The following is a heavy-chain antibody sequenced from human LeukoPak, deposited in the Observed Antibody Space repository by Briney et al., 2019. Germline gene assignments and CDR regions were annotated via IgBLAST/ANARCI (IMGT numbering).Heavy chain of an antibody. CDR3: ATDPGPPYPHPNYQLWLCFDN. CDR2: FDPEDGET. D-gene: IGHD5-18*01. Sequence: HEASVKVSCKVSGYTLTELSMHWVRQAPGKGLEWMGGFDPEDGETIYAQKFQGRVTMTEDTSTDTAYMELSSLRSEDTAVYYCATDPGPPYPHPNYQLWLCFDNWGQGTLVTVSS. CDR1: GYTLTELS. J-gene: IGHJ4*02. V-gene: IGHV1-24*01.